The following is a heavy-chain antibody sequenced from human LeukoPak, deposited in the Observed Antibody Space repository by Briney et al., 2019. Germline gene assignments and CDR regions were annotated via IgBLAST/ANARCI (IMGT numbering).Heavy chain of an antibody. CDR3: ARGKSGSYGTKGY. D-gene: IGHD1-26*01. Sequence: GGSLRLSCAASGFTFSSYWMSWVRQAPGKGLEWVANIKLDGSEKYYVDSVKGRFTISRDNAKNSLYLQMNSLRAEDTAVYYCARGKSGSYGTKGYWGQGTLVTVSS. J-gene: IGHJ4*02. V-gene: IGHV3-7*01. CDR1: GFTFSSYW. CDR2: IKLDGSEK.